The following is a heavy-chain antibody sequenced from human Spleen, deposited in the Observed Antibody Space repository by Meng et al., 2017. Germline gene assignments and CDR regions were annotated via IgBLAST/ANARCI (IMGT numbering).Heavy chain of an antibody. D-gene: IGHD3-22*01. Sequence: GGSLRLSCAASGFSFSNYEMKWVRQAPGKGVEWFSYISSRGGTIYYADSVKGRFTISRDKAKNSLYLQMHTMRAEDTALYYCARISGYYLDYWGQGTLVTVSS. CDR1: GFSFSNYE. J-gene: IGHJ4*02. CDR2: ISSRGGTI. CDR3: ARISGYYLDY. V-gene: IGHV3-48*03.